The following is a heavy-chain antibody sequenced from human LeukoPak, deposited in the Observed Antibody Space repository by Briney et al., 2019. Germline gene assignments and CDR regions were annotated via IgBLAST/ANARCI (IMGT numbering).Heavy chain of an antibody. CDR1: GFIFSNFW. V-gene: IGHV3-23*01. D-gene: IGHD1-26*01. Sequence: GGSLRLSCAASGFIFSNFWMAWVRQAPGKGLEWVSVISGGGGTTYYADSVEGRFIISRDNSKNTLFLHMNSLRAEDTAVYYCASGNRFQGTDYWGQGTLVTVSS. CDR3: ASGNRFQGTDY. CDR2: ISGGGGTT. J-gene: IGHJ4*02.